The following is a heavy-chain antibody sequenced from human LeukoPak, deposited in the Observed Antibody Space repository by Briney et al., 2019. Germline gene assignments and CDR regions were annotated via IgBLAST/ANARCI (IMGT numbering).Heavy chain of an antibody. V-gene: IGHV4-34*01. CDR2: INHSGST. CDR1: GRSFSGYH. CDR3: ATGHFYYDSSGSHVYFDY. Sequence: PSETLSLTCAVYGRSFSGYHWTWIRQPPGKGPEWIGEINHSGSTNYNPSLKSRVAMSVDTSKNQFSLKLSFVTAADTAVYYCATGHFYYDSSGSHVYFDYWGQGTLVTISS. D-gene: IGHD3-22*01. J-gene: IGHJ4*02.